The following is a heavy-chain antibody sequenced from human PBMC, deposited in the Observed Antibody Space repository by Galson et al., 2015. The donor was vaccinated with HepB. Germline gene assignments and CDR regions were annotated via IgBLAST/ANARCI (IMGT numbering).Heavy chain of an antibody. CDR1: GFTFSSYS. V-gene: IGHV3-21*01. D-gene: IGHD6-13*01. J-gene: IGHJ6*02. CDR3: ARGLAAASYGMDV. CDR2: ISSSSSYI. Sequence: SLRLSCAASGFTFSSYSMNWVRQAPGKGLEWVSSISSSSSYIYYADSVKGRFTISRDNAKNSLYLQMNSLRAEDTAVYYCARGLAAASYGMDVWGQGTTVTVSS.